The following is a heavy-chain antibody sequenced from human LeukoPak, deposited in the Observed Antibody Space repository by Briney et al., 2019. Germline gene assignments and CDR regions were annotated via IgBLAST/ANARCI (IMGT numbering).Heavy chain of an antibody. Sequence: GGSLRLSCAASGFTFSSYGMNWVRQAPGKGLEWVSSITSSSYKYYADSVKGRFTISRDNAKNSLYLQMNSLRAEDTAVYYCARVLDSGNFYFDYWGQGTLVTVSS. J-gene: IGHJ4*02. CDR2: ITSSSYK. V-gene: IGHV3-21*01. D-gene: IGHD1-26*01. CDR3: ARVLDSGNFYFDY. CDR1: GFTFSSYG.